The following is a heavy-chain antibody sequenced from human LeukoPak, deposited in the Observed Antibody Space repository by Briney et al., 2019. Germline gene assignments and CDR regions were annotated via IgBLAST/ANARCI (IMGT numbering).Heavy chain of an antibody. CDR1: GFTFRNAW. J-gene: IGHJ4*02. V-gene: IGHV3-15*01. D-gene: IGHD3-10*01. CDR2: IKSKTDGGTT. CDR3: TTDRGGFDY. Sequence: GGSLRLSRAASGFTFRNAWLRWLRQAPGKGLAWVGRIKSKTDGGTTDYAAPVKGRFTISRDDSKNTLYLQMNSLKTEDTAVYYCTTDRGGFDYWGQGTLVTVSS.